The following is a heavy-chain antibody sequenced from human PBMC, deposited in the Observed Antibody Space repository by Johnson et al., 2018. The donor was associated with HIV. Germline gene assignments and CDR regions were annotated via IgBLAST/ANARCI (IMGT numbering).Heavy chain of an antibody. V-gene: IGHV3-48*04. CDR1: GFTFSSYA. CDR3: ARGPTYYADPFAFDI. D-gene: IGHD4-17*01. J-gene: IGHJ3*02. Sequence: VQLVESGGGLVQPGGSLRLSCAASGFTFSSYAMSWVRQAPGKGLEWVSYISSSDNTIYYADSVKGRLTISRDNAKNSLYLQMNSLRAEDTAVYYCARGPTYYADPFAFDIWGQGTMVTVSS. CDR2: ISSSDNTI.